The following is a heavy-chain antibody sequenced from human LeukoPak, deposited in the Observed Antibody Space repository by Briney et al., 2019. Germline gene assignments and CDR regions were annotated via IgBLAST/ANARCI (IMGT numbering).Heavy chain of an antibody. CDR2: IYYSGTT. CDR3: ARRDGYSSWYFDL. Sequence: SETLSLTCTVSGGSLTSSNYYWGWIRQPPGKGLEWVGAIYYSGTTYYNPSLRSRVTVSIDTSKNQFSLNLNSVSAADTAVYYCARRDGYSSWYFDLWGRGTLVTVSS. D-gene: IGHD5-24*01. J-gene: IGHJ2*01. CDR1: GGSLTSSNYY. V-gene: IGHV4-39*01.